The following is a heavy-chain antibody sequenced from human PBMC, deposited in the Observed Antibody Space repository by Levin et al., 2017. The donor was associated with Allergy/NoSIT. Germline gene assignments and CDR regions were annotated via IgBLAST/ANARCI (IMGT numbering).Heavy chain of an antibody. J-gene: IGHJ6*02. Sequence: SETLSLTCTVSGGSISSYHWSWIRQPPGKGLEWIGYIYDSSGSTNYNPSLKSRVTISVDTSKNQFSLKLSSLTAADTAVYYCARDRAIVTTNAIYYYGMDVWGQGTTVTVSS. V-gene: IGHV4-59*01. D-gene: IGHD5-12*01. CDR2: IYDSSGST. CDR3: ARDRAIVTTNAIYYYGMDV. CDR1: GGSISSYH.